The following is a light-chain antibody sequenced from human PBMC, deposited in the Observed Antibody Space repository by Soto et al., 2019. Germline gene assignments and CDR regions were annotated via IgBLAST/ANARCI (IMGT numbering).Light chain of an antibody. CDR1: SSNIGAGYD. CDR2: GNS. J-gene: IGLJ3*02. Sequence: QSVLTQPPSVSGAPGQRVTISCTGSSSNIGAGYDVHWYQQLPGTAPKLLIYGNSNRPSGVPDRFSGSKSGTSASLAITGLQAEDEADYYCPSYDSSLRSCVFGAGTALTV. CDR3: PSYDSSLRSCV. V-gene: IGLV1-40*01.